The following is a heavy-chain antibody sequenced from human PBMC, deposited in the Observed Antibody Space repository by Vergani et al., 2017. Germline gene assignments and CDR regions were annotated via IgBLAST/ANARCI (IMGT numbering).Heavy chain of an antibody. J-gene: IGHJ6*03. CDR3: AKVAEPNIYDILTGSYYYYYMDG. Sequence: EVQLLESGGGLVQPGGSLRLSCAASGFTFSSYAMSWVRQAPGKGLEWVSAISGSGGSTYYADSVKGRFTISRDNSKNTLYLQMNSLRAEDTAVYYCAKVAEPNIYDILTGSYYYYYMDGWGKGTTVTVSS. CDR2: ISGSGGST. CDR1: GFTFSSYA. V-gene: IGHV3-23*01. D-gene: IGHD3-9*01.